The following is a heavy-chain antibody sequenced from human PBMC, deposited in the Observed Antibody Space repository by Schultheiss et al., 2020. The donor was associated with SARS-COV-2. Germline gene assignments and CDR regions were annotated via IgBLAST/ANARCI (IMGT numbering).Heavy chain of an antibody. CDR2: ISASGHTT. CDR1: GFTFSSYA. Sequence: GGSLRLSCAASGFTFSSYAMTWVRQAPGKGLEWVSAISASGHTTYYTDSVKGRFTISRDNSKNTLYLQLNSLRAEDTAVYYFAKHEFYFYYSYMDVWGKGTTVTVSS. J-gene: IGHJ6*03. D-gene: IGHD3-10*01. CDR3: AKHEFYFYYSYMDV. V-gene: IGHV3-23*01.